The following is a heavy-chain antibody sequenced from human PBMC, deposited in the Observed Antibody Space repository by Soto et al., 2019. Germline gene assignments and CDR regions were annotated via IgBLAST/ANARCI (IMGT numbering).Heavy chain of an antibody. J-gene: IGHJ4*02. V-gene: IGHV3-23*01. CDR2: ISGSGGST. Sequence: EVQLLESGGGLVQPGGSLRLSCAASGFTFSSYAMSWVRQAPGQGLEWVSAISGSGGSTYYADSVKGRFSISRDNSKNTLYLQMNSLRAEDTAVYYCAKVRRGPVGPFDYWGQGTLVTVSS. D-gene: IGHD1-26*01. CDR1: GFTFSSYA. CDR3: AKVRRGPVGPFDY.